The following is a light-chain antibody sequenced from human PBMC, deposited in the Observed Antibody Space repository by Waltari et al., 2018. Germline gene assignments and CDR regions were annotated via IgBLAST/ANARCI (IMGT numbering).Light chain of an antibody. CDR2: SNN. CDR3: ASWDDSLVGPG. J-gene: IGLJ2*01. Sequence: QSVLTQPPSASGTPGQTVTIPCSGRSSNIPYNTVSWYRQFPGAAPKLLIYSNNQRTSGVPDRFSASKSGTSASLVISRLQSEDEGDYYCASWDDSLVGPGFGGGTKLTVL. V-gene: IGLV1-44*01. CDR1: SSNIPYNT.